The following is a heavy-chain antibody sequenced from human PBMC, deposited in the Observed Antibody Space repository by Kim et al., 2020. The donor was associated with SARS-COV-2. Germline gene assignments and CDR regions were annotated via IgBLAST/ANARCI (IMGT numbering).Heavy chain of an antibody. CDR3: ARRFYSRRAGMDV. V-gene: IGHV4-34*01. Sequence: SETLSLTCAVYGGSFSGYYWSWIRQPPGKGLEWIGEINHSGSTNYNPSLKSRVTISVDTSKNQFSLKLSSVTAADTAVYYCARRFYSRRAGMDVWGQGTTVTVSS. J-gene: IGHJ6*02. CDR1: GGSFSGYY. D-gene: IGHD5-18*01. CDR2: INHSGST.